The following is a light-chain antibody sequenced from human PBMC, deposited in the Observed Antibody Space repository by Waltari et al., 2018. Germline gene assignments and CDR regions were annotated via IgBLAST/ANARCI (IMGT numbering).Light chain of an antibody. V-gene: IGKV1-39*01. Sequence: DIQMTQSPASLAASLGDRVTITCRPSQSVTTSLNWYKQKSGEPPKLLISAASRLQSGVPSRFSGSGSGTDFTLTITHLQPEDVATYFCQQSHSPPFTFGPGTKV. J-gene: IGKJ3*01. CDR1: QSVTTS. CDR3: QQSHSPPFT. CDR2: AAS.